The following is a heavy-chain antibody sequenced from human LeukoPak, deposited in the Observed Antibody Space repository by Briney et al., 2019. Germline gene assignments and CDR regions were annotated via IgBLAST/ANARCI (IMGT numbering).Heavy chain of an antibody. V-gene: IGHV1-18*01. J-gene: IGHJ4*02. CDR2: ISGYNGDT. CDR3: AREDDRSFGAYDC. D-gene: IGHD4-17*01. Sequence: ASVKVSCKASGYTFTNYDINWVRQAPGQGLEWMGWISGYNGDTTYAQKLQGRVTMTTDTSTRTAYMELRSLRPDDTAVYFCAREDDRSFGAYDCWGQGTLVTVS. CDR1: GYTFTNYD.